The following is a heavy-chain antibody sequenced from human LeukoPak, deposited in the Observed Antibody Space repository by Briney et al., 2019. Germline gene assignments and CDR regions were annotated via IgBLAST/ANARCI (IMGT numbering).Heavy chain of an antibody. CDR1: GFTFSSYS. Sequence: PGGSLRLSCAASGFTFSSYSMNWVRQAPGKGLEWVSSISSSSSYIYYADSVKGRFTISRDNAKNSLYLQMNSLRAEDMAVYYCARHPSDWSWLTPWGQGTLVTVSS. V-gene: IGHV3-21*01. CDR3: ARHPSDWSWLTP. J-gene: IGHJ5*02. CDR2: ISSSSSYI. D-gene: IGHD2-21*01.